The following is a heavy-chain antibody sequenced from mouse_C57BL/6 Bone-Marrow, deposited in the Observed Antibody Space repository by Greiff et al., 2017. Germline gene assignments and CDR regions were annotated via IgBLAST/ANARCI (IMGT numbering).Heavy chain of an antibody. D-gene: IGHD2-3*01. CDR3: ERDGVYDGYCPYAMDY. J-gene: IGHJ4*01. CDR2: IYPGDGDT. Sequence: VQLQQSGPELVKPGASVKISCKASGYAFSSSWMNWVKQRPGKGLEWIGRIYPGDGDTNYNGKFKGKATLTADKSSSTAYMQLSSLTSEDSAVYFCERDGVYDGYCPYAMDYWGQGTSVTVSS. V-gene: IGHV1-82*01. CDR1: GYAFSSSW.